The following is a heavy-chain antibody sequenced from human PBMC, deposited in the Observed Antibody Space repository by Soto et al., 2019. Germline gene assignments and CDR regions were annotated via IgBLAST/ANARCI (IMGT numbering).Heavy chain of an antibody. CDR3: AREHYYDSSGRFDY. V-gene: IGHV1-2*02. CDR1: GYTFTGYY. CDR2: INPNSGGT. J-gene: IGHJ4*02. Sequence: ASVKVSCKASGYTFTGYYMHWVRQAPGQGLEWMGWINPNSGGTNYAQKFQGRVTMTRDTSISTAYMELSRLRSDDTAVYYCAREHYYDSSGRFDYWGQGTLVSVSS. D-gene: IGHD3-22*01.